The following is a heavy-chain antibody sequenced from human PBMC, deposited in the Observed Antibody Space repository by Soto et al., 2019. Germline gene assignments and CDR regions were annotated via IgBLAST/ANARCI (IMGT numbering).Heavy chain of an antibody. CDR2: IYYSGST. D-gene: IGHD2-2*01. CDR1: GGSISSGGYY. J-gene: IGHJ4*02. V-gene: IGHV4-31*03. Sequence: PSETLSLTCTVSGGSISSGGYYWSWIRQHPGKGLEWIGYIYYSGSTYYNPSLKSRVTISVDTSKNQFSLKLSSVTAADTAVYYCARVRDCISTSCYEFDYWGQGTLVTVSS. CDR3: ARVRDCISTSCYEFDY.